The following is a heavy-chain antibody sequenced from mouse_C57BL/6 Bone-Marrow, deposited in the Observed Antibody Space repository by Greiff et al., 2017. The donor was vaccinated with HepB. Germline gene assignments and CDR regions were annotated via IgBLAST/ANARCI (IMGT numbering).Heavy chain of an antibody. CDR1: GYTFTDYN. CDR2: INPNNGGT. CDR3: GRCYGYEFAY. D-gene: IGHD2-2*01. J-gene: IGHJ3*01. V-gene: IGHV1-22*01. Sequence: EVKLMESGPALVKPGASVKVSCKASGYTFTDYNMHWVKQSHGKSLEWIGYINPNNGGTSYNQKFKGKATLTVNKSSSTAYMELRSLTSEDSAVYYCGRCYGYEFAYWGQGTLFTVSA.